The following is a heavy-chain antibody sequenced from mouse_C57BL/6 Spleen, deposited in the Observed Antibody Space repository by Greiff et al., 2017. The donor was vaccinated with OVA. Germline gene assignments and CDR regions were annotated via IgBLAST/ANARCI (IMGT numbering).Heavy chain of an antibody. CDR3: TRFITTVVATLDYYAMDY. J-gene: IGHJ4*01. V-gene: IGHV1-5*01. Sequence: DVQLQESGTVLARPGASVKMSCKTSGYTFTSYWMHWVKQRPGQGLEWIGAIYPGNSDTSYNQKFKGKAKLTAVTSASTAYMELSSLTNEDSAVYYCTRFITTVVATLDYYAMDYWGQGTSVTVSS. CDR1: GYTFTSYW. D-gene: IGHD1-1*01. CDR2: IYPGNSDT.